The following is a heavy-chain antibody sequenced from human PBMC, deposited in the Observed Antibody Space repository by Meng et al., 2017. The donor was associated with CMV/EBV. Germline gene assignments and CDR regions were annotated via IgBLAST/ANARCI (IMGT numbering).Heavy chain of an antibody. CDR1: CGSISSSSHH. CDR2: IYYSGHT. Sequence: LWNASVPTPTHRAASCGSISSSSHHGGWLRQPPGKGLEWIGSIYYSGHTYYNPSLKSRVTISVDTYKNHFSLKLSSVTAADTAVYFCARGLATMIVVYDPWGQGTLVTVSS. CDR3: ARGLATMIVVYDP. J-gene: IGHJ5*02. V-gene: IGHV4-39*07. D-gene: IGHD3-22*01.